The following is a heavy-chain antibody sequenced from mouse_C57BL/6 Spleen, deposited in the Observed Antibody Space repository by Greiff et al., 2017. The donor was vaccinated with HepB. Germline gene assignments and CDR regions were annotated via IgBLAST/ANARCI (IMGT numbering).Heavy chain of an antibody. CDR3: TTIYYGYDGGYYFDY. V-gene: IGHV14-4*01. Sequence: EVKLMESGAELVRPGASVKLSCTASGFNIKDDYMHWVKQRPEQGLEWIGWIDPENGDTEYASKFQGKATITADTSSNTAYLQLSSLTSEDTAVYYCTTIYYGYDGGYYFDYWGQGTTLTVSS. CDR1: GFNIKDDY. D-gene: IGHD2-2*01. CDR2: IDPENGDT. J-gene: IGHJ2*01.